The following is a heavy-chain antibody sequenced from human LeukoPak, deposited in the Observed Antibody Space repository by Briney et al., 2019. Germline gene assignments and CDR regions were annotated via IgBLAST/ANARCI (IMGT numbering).Heavy chain of an antibody. D-gene: IGHD6-13*01. V-gene: IGHV5-10-1*01. CDR1: GYSFTRYW. CDR3: AKIATTGGYFDY. Sequence: GESLRISCKGSGYSFTRYWISWVRQMPGKGLEWMGRIDPSDSYTNYRPSFRGHVTISADKSISTAYLQWSSLKASDTAMYYCAKIATTGGYFDYWGQGTLVTVSS. J-gene: IGHJ4*02. CDR2: IDPSDSYT.